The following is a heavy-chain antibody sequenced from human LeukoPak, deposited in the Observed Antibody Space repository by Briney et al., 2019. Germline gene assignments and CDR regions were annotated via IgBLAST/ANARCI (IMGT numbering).Heavy chain of an antibody. J-gene: IGHJ4*02. CDR1: GGSISSYY. V-gene: IGHV4-59*01. CDR2: IYFSGST. Sequence: SETLSLTCTVSGGSISSYYWSRVRQPPGKGLEWIGYIYFSGSTNYDPSLKSRVTMSVNTSKNQFSLKLSSLTAADTAVYYCVRGGIVGTTARVPLFDYWGQGTLVTVSS. CDR3: VRGGIVGTTARVPLFDY. D-gene: IGHD1-26*01.